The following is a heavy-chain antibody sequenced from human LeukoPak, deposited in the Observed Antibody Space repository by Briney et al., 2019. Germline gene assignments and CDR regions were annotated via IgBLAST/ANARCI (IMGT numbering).Heavy chain of an antibody. Sequence: SVKVSCKASGGTFSSYAISWVRQAPGQGLKWMGGIVPIFGTANYAQKFQGRVTITADESTSTAYMELSSLRSEDTAVYYCAKDLGYCSSTSCYDAFDIWGQGTMVTVSS. CDR3: AKDLGYCSSTSCYDAFDI. CDR1: GGTFSSYA. J-gene: IGHJ3*02. V-gene: IGHV1-69*13. D-gene: IGHD2-2*01. CDR2: IVPIFGTA.